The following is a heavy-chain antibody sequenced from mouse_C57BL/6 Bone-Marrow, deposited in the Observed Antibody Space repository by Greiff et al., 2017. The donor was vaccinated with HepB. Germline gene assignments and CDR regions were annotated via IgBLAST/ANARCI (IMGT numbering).Heavy chain of an antibody. CDR1: GYTFTSYW. D-gene: IGHD1-1*01. Sequence: VQLQQPGAELVKPGASVKMSCKASGYTFTSYWITWVKQRPGQGLEWIGDIYPGSGSTNYNEKFKSKATSTVDTSSSTAYMQLSSLTSEDSAVYYCARRYYSSSWYFDVWGTGTTVTVSS. CDR2: IYPGSGST. J-gene: IGHJ1*03. CDR3: ARRYYSSSWYFDV. V-gene: IGHV1-55*01.